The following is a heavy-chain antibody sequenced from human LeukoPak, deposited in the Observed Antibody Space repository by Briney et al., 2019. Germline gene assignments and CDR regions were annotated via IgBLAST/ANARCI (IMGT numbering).Heavy chain of an antibody. J-gene: IGHJ2*01. CDR1: GLTFSTYA. V-gene: IGHV3-23*01. Sequence: GGSLRLSCAASGLTFSTYAMSWVRQAPGKGLEWVSTISVSGANTYYADSVRGRFTISRDNSKNTLYLQKNSLRADDTAIYYCAKSMTLQWRGFFDLWGRGTHVTVSS. D-gene: IGHD6-19*01. CDR3: AKSMTLQWRGFFDL. CDR2: ISVSGANT.